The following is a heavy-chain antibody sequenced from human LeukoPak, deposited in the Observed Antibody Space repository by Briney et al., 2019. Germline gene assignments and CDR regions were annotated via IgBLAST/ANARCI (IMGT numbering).Heavy chain of an antibody. D-gene: IGHD1-26*01. J-gene: IGHJ4*02. V-gene: IGHV3-23*01. CDR3: AKSQDGGRLFHFDY. CDR1: GFTFSSYA. CDR2: ISGSGGST. Sequence: GGSLRLSCAASGFTFSSYAMSWVRQAPGKGLEWVSVISGSGGSTYSAASVKGRFTISRDNSKNTLYLQMNSLRAEDTAVYFCAKSQDGGRLFHFDYWGQGTLATVSS.